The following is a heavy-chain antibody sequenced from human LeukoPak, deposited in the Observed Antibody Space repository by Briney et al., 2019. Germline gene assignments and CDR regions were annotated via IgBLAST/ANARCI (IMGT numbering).Heavy chain of an antibody. J-gene: IGHJ4*02. V-gene: IGHV3-48*04. D-gene: IGHD1-26*01. Sequence: PGGSLRLSCAASGFTFSSYSMNWVRQAPGKGLEWVSYISSSSSTIYYADSVKGRFTISRDNAKNSLYLQMNSLRAEDTAVYYCASRGDLVSGYFDYWGQGTLVTVSS. CDR3: ASRGDLVSGYFDY. CDR2: ISSSSSTI. CDR1: GFTFSSYS.